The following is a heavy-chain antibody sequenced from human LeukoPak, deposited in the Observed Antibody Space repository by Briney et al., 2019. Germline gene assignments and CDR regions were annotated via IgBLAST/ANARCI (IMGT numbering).Heavy chain of an antibody. D-gene: IGHD3-3*01. J-gene: IGHJ4*02. CDR3: EGSGYPPYF. CDR2: ISWNSGGI. V-gene: IGHV3-9*01. Sequence: GGSLRLSCAASGFTFDDYAMHWVRQAPGKGLEWVSGISWNSGGIGYADSVKGRFTISRDNAKNSLYLQMNSLRAEDTAVYYCEGSGYPPYFRGQGTLVTVSS. CDR1: GFTFDDYA.